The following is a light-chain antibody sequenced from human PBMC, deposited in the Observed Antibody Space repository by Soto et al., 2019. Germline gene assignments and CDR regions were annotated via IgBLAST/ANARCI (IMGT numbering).Light chain of an antibody. Sequence: EIVLTQSPSTLSLSPGESATLSCRASQSVTNYLAWYQQKPGQAPSLLIYVASKSATGIPARFSGSGSGTDFNLTISSREPEDFAVYYCQQHSNWPPAITFGQGTRLEIK. J-gene: IGKJ5*01. V-gene: IGKV3-11*01. CDR3: QQHSNWPPAIT. CDR1: QSVTNY. CDR2: VAS.